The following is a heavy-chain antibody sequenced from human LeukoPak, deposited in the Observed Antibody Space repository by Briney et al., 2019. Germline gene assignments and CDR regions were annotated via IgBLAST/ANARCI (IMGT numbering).Heavy chain of an antibody. V-gene: IGHV3-23*01. D-gene: IGHD6-13*01. J-gene: IGHJ6*02. Sequence: GGSLRLSCAASGFTFSSYATSWVRQAPGKGLEWVSVISGSGGSTYYADSVKGRFTISRDNSKSTLYLQMNSLRAEDTAVYYCAKGGPKYSSTWDSYYYYAMDVWGQGTTVTVSS. CDR1: GFTFSSYA. CDR2: ISGSGGST. CDR3: AKGGPKYSSTWDSYYYYAMDV.